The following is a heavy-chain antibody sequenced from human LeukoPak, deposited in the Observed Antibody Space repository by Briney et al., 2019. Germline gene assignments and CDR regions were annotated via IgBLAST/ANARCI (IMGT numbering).Heavy chain of an antibody. J-gene: IGHJ4*02. CDR2: ISYDGNGR. CDR1: GFTFSSYG. CDR3: ARDVNAAKNGLHYGADC. D-gene: IGHD3-16*01. V-gene: IGHV3-33*01. Sequence: GGSLRLSCEASGFTFSSYGMHWVRQAPGKGLEWVAIISYDGNGRYYVDSVRGRFTISRDNSKNTVDLQMDSLRAEDTAVYYWARDVNAAKNGLHYGADCWGRGSLVPVPP.